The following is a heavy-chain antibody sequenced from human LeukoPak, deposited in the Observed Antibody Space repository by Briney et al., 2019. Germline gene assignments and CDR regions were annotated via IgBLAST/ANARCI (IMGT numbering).Heavy chain of an antibody. CDR2: IYYSGST. V-gene: IGHV4-39*07. D-gene: IGHD6-19*01. CDR3: ARDGLGAVAGFPIYYFDY. Sequence: SETLSLTCTASGGSISSSSYYWGWIRQPPGKGLEWIGSIYYSGSTYYNPSLKSRVTISVDTSKNQFSLKLSSVTAADTAVYYCARDGLGAVAGFPIYYFDYWGQGTLVTVSS. CDR1: GGSISSSSYY. J-gene: IGHJ4*02.